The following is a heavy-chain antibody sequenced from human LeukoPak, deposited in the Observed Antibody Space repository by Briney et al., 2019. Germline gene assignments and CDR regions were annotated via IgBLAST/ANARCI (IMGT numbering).Heavy chain of an antibody. D-gene: IGHD2-2*01. V-gene: IGHV4-34*01. Sequence: SGTLSLTCAVYGGSFSGYYWSWVRQPPGKGLEWVGEINHSGSTNYNPSLKSRVTISVDTSKNQFSLKLSSVTAADTAVYYCARGSDGVVPAATLRAHWFDPWGQGTLVTVSS. CDR3: ARGSDGVVPAATLRAHWFDP. CDR2: INHSGST. CDR1: GGSFSGYY. J-gene: IGHJ5*02.